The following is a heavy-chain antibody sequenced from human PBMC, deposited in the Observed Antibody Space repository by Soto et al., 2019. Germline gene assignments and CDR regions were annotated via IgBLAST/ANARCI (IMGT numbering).Heavy chain of an antibody. CDR2: ISSSSSTI. J-gene: IGHJ3*02. CDR3: ATYYDILTGYYKSPQLGEAFDI. V-gene: IGHV3-48*01. CDR1: GFTFSSYS. D-gene: IGHD3-9*01. Sequence: GGSLRLSFAASGFTFSSYSMNWVRQAPGKGLEWVSYISSSSSTIYYADSVKGRFTISRDNAKNSLYLQMNSLRAEDTAVYYCATYYDILTGYYKSPQLGEAFDIWGQGTMVTVSS.